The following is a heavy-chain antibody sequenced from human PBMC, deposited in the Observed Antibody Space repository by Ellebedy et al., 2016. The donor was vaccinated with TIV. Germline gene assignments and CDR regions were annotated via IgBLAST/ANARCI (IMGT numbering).Heavy chain of an antibody. CDR3: AREKKYDALTGSNMDL. D-gene: IGHD3-9*01. J-gene: IGHJ6*02. CDR1: GDTFSSHY. Sequence: AASVKVSCKASGDTFSSHYMHWVRQAPGQGLEWMGMIYPSTGYITYAQKFQGRVTLTGDPSTATVFMEVSRLRSEDTAVYYCAREKKYDALTGSNMDLWGQGTTVIVSS. V-gene: IGHV1-46*01. CDR2: IYPSTGYI.